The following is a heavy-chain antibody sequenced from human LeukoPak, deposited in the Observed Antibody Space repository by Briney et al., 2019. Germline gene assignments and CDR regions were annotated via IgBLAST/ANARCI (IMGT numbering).Heavy chain of an antibody. CDR3: AIALPTGYGSGSFRDY. CDR1: GFTFSDYQ. V-gene: IGHV3-11*05. J-gene: IGHJ4*02. Sequence: GGSLRLSCAASGFTFSDYQMSCIRQAPGKGLEWLSYITGSSDYANYADSVKGRFTISRDNAKNSLYLQMNSLRAEDTAVYYCAIALPTGYGSGSFRDYWGQGTLVTVSS. D-gene: IGHD3-10*01. CDR2: ITGSSDYA.